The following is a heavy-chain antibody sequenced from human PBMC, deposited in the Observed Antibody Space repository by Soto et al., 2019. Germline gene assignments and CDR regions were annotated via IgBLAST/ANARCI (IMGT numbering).Heavy chain of an antibody. D-gene: IGHD6-19*01. CDR2: IILFFGTA. V-gene: IGHV1-69*13. CDR1: GGTFSSYA. CDR3: ARDLAVAGTHYWSEYYYYGMDV. J-gene: IGHJ6*02. Sequence: ASVKVSCKASGGTFSSYAISWVRQTPGQGLEWKGVIILFFGTANYAQKFQGRVTITADESTSSAYMELSSLRSDDTAVYYCARDLAVAGTHYWSEYYYYGMDVWGQGTTVTVSS.